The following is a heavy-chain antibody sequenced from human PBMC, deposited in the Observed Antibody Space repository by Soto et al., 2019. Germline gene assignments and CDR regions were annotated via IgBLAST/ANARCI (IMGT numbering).Heavy chain of an antibody. CDR2: ISAYNGNT. J-gene: IGHJ4*02. D-gene: IGHD3-3*02. CDR3: ARDVPATAAFLWDF. Sequence: QVQLVQSGAVVRKPGASVKVSCRCSGYTFGNFGISWLREAPGQGLEWMGWISAYNGNTHYAQRLQGRVTLTTDTSRSTGYMELRSLTPDDTAVYFCARDVPATAAFLWDFWGQGTLATVSS. CDR1: GYTFGNFG. V-gene: IGHV1-18*04.